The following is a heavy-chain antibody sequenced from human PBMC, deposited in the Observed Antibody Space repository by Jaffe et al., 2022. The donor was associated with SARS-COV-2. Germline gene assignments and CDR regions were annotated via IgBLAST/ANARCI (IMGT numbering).Heavy chain of an antibody. CDR1: GFTFSNAW. D-gene: IGHD3-22*01. V-gene: IGHV3-15*01. CDR3: TTNLLYYYDSSGYYEVDY. Sequence: EVQLVESGGGLVKPGGSLRLSCAASGFTFSNAWMSWVRQAPGKGLEWVGRIKSKTDGGTTDYAAPVKGRFTISRDDSKNTLYLQMNSLKTEDTAVYYCTTNLLYYYDSSGYYEVDYWGQGTLVTVSS. CDR2: IKSKTDGGTT. J-gene: IGHJ4*02.